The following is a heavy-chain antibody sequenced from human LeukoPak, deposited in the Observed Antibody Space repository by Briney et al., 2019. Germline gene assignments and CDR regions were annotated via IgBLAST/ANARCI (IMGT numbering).Heavy chain of an antibody. V-gene: IGHV3-23*01. Sequence: GGSLRLSCTASGFTFSNYAMNWVRQAPGKGLEWVSLLSGGSFVTQFADSVKGRFTISRDNSRNTLYLQMNSLRAEDTAVYYCAREVGYGWGNRYYYGMDVWGQGTTVTVSS. D-gene: IGHD3-16*01. CDR1: GFTFSNYA. CDR3: AREVGYGWGNRYYYGMDV. J-gene: IGHJ6*02. CDR2: LSGGSFVT.